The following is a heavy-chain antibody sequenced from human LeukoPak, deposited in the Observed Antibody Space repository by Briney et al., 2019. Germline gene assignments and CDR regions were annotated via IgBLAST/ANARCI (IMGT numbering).Heavy chain of an antibody. Sequence: GASLRLSCAASGFTFSNYDMVWVRQAPGKELVWVSAISRSGGSTYYADSVKVRFTISSDISKNTLYLQMNTMSADDTAVYYCARDHSGTFDFDYWGQGTLVTVSS. V-gene: IGHV3-23*01. CDR1: GFTFSNYD. CDR2: ISRSGGST. CDR3: ARDHSGTFDFDY. J-gene: IGHJ4*02. D-gene: IGHD1-26*01.